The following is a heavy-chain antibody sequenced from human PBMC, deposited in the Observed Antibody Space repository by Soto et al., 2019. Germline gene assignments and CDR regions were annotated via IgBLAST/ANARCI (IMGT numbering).Heavy chain of an antibody. CDR1: EFTFSDDW. D-gene: IGHD4-4*01. V-gene: IGHV3-7*01. J-gene: IGHJ4*02. Sequence: GGALRLSCAASEFTFSDDWMSCVGQAPGKGLELLANIKHDGSEKYYVDAVKGRFTIFRDTAKNSLYLQMSALWHEDTALYYWARDKEEYGNYGCRRDNWGQGTLGTVSS. CDR2: IKHDGSEK. CDR3: ARDKEEYGNYGCRRDN.